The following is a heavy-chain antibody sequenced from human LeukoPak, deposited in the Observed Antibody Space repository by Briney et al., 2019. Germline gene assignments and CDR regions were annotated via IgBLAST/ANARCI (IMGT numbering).Heavy chain of an antibody. V-gene: IGHV4-30-4*01. D-gene: IGHD3-22*01. CDR3: ARHYGRGDSSGPFDP. CDR1: GGSISSGDYY. J-gene: IGHJ5*02. Sequence: SETLSLTCTVSGGSISSGDYYWSWIRQPPGKGLEWIGYIYYSGSTYYNPSLKSRVTISVDTSKNQFSLKLSSVTAAATAVYYCARHYGRGDSSGPFDPWGQGTLVTVSS. CDR2: IYYSGST.